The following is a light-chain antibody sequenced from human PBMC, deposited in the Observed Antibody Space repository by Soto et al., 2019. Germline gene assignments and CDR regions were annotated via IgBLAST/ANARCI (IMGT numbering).Light chain of an antibody. CDR1: QGISSS. CDR2: AAS. J-gene: IGKJ4*01. CDR3: QQLNSYPLT. V-gene: IGKV1-9*01. Sequence: DIQLTQSPSFLSASVGDRVTITCRASQGISSSLAWYQQKPGKVPKLLIYAASNLQSGVPSRFGGSGSGTDFTLTISSLQPEDFATYYCQQLNSYPLTFGGGTKVDIK.